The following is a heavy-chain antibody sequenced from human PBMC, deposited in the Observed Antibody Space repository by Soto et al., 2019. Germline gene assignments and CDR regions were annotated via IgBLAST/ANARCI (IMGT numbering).Heavy chain of an antibody. J-gene: IGHJ6*02. CDR3: AANSLGGGSQGDV. D-gene: IGHD3-10*01. Sequence: ASVKVSCKASGDTFSSYSISWVRQAPGQGLEWMGGIVPIFGTTVYAPRLQGRVTITADGPTSTSYMELSGLRFEDTAIYYCAANSLGGGSQGDVWGQGTTVTVSS. CDR2: IVPIFGTT. CDR1: GDTFSSYS. V-gene: IGHV1-69*13.